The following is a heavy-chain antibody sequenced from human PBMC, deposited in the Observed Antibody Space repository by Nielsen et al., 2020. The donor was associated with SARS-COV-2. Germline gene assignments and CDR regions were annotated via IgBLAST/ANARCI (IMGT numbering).Heavy chain of an antibody. D-gene: IGHD3-10*01. CDR2: IYYSGGT. J-gene: IGHJ5*02. V-gene: IGHV4-59*08. Sequence: SETLSLTCTVSGGSISSYYWSWIRQPPGKGLEWIGYIYYSGGTNYNPSLKSRVTISVDTSKNQFSLKLSSVTAADTAVYYCARLRGDWFDPWGQGTLVTVSS. CDR1: GGSISSYY. CDR3: ARLRGDWFDP.